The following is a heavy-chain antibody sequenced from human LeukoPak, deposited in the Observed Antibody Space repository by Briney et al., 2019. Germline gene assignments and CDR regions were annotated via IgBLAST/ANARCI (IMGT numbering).Heavy chain of an antibody. J-gene: IGHJ4*02. Sequence: GRSLRLSCAASGFTFSNYWMSWVRQAPGKGLEWVANIKPDGSEKYYVDSVKGRFTISRDNAKNSLYLQMNSLRAEDTAVYYCARDDYGGTRYWGQGTLVTVSS. CDR3: ARDDYGGTRY. CDR1: GFTFSNYW. D-gene: IGHD4/OR15-4a*01. CDR2: IKPDGSEK. V-gene: IGHV3-7*01.